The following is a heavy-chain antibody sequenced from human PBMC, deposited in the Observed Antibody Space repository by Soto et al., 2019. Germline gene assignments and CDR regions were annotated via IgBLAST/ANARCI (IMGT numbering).Heavy chain of an antibody. CDR1: GYTFTRYG. V-gene: IGHV1-18*01. CDR2: ISAYNGNT. Sequence: ASVKVSCKASGYTFTRYGISWVRQAPGQGLEWMGWISAYNGNTNYAQKLQGRVTMTTDTSTSTAYMELRSLRSDDTAVYYCASIAVAGHFDYWGQGTLVTVSS. D-gene: IGHD6-19*01. CDR3: ASIAVAGHFDY. J-gene: IGHJ4*02.